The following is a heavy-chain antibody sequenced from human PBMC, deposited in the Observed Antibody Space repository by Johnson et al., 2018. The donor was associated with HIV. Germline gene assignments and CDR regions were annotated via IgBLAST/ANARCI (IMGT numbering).Heavy chain of an antibody. Sequence: EVQLVESGGGLVQPGGSLRLSCAASGFTFSSYWMSWVRQAPWKGLEWVANIKQDGSEKYYVDSVKGRFTISRDNAKNSLYLQMNSLRAEDTAVYYCARDWVQSPDYYDPVFFDIWGQGTMVTVSS. CDR2: IKQDGSEK. D-gene: IGHD3-22*01. CDR1: GFTFSSYW. CDR3: ARDWVQSPDYYDPVFFDI. V-gene: IGHV3-7*01. J-gene: IGHJ3*02.